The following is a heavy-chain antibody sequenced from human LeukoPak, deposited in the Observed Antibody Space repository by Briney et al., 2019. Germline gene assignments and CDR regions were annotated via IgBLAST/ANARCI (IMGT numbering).Heavy chain of an antibody. CDR1: GFTFSNYG. V-gene: IGHV3-30*02. CDR2: IRYDGNNK. Sequence: PGGSLRLSCAASGFTFSNYGMHWVRQAPGKGLERVAFIRYDGNNKNYADFVKGRFAISRDNSKNTLYLQMNSLRAEDTAVYYCAKYYYGSGSQRYFDYWGQGTLVTVSS. D-gene: IGHD3-10*01. CDR3: AKYYYGSGSQRYFDY. J-gene: IGHJ4*02.